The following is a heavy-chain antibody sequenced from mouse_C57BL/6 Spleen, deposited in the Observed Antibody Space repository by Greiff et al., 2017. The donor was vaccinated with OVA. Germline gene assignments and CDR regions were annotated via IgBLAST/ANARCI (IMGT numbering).Heavy chain of an antibody. Sequence: QVQLQQPGAELVKPVASVQMSCKASGYTFTSSCITWVKQRPGQGLECIGDIYPGSGSTNYNEKFKSKATLTVDTSSSTAYMQLSSLTSEDSAVYYCARHGSSFYWYFDVWGTGTTVTVSS. CDR3: ARHGSSFYWYFDV. CDR1: GYTFTSSC. J-gene: IGHJ1*03. V-gene: IGHV1-55*01. CDR2: IYPGSGST. D-gene: IGHD1-1*01.